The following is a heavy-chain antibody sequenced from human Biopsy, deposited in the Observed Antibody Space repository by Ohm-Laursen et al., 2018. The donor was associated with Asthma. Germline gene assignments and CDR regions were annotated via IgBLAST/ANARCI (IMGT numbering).Heavy chain of an antibody. J-gene: IGHJ4*02. CDR3: ARAQDYYDSRGYYRSFDY. CDR2: IYYSGST. V-gene: IGHV4-31*03. Sequence: TLSPTCTVSYGSITSGGYYWTWIRQHPGKGLEWIGFIYYSGSTYCNPSLKSRVSISIDTSKNQFSLKLSSVTAADTAVYYCARAQDYYDSRGYYRSFDYWGQGTLVTVSS. D-gene: IGHD3-22*01. CDR1: YGSITSGGYY.